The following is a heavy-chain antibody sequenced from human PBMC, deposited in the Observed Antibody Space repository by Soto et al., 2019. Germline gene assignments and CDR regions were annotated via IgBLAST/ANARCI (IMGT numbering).Heavy chain of an antibody. Sequence: GASVKVSCKASGYTFTNSAIHWVRQAPGQTLEWMGWINVGNGNTKYSQKFQGRVTITRDTSASTAYLELSSLISEDTAVYYCASGVVIAANKELHADYWDQGTLVTVSS. CDR2: INVGNGNT. CDR3: ASGVVIAANKELHADY. D-gene: IGHD2-15*01. J-gene: IGHJ4*02. CDR1: GYTFTNSA. V-gene: IGHV1-3*01.